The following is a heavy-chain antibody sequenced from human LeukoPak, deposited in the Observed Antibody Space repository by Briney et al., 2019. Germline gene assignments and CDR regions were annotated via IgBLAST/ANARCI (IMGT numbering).Heavy chain of an antibody. CDR2: IYTSGST. Sequence: SETLSLTCTVSGGSISSYYWSWIRQPAGKGLEWIGRIYTSGSTNYNPSLKSRVTMSVDTSKNQFSLKLSSVTAADTAVYYCARDPGSSGWPMYYFDYWGQGTLVTVSS. CDR3: ARDPGSSGWPMYYFDY. D-gene: IGHD6-19*01. CDR1: GGSISSYY. J-gene: IGHJ4*02. V-gene: IGHV4-4*07.